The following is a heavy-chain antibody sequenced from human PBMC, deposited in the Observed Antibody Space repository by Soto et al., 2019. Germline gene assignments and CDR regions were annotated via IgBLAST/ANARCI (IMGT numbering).Heavy chain of an antibody. V-gene: IGHV1-8*01. CDR1: GYTFTSYD. J-gene: IGHJ3*02. CDR3: ARSHSSGADAFDI. D-gene: IGHD6-19*01. Sequence: QVQLVQSGAEVKKPGASVKVSCKASGYTFTSYDINWVRQATGQGLEWMGWMNPNSGNTGYAQKFPGRVTMTGNITISTAYMELSSLRSEDTAVYYCARSHSSGADAFDIWGQGTMVTVSS. CDR2: MNPNSGNT.